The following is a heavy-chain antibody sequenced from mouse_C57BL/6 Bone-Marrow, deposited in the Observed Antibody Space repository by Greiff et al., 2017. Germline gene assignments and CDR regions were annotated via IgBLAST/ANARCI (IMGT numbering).Heavy chain of an antibody. J-gene: IGHJ1*03. CDR1: GYTFTDYE. D-gene: IGHD2-3*01. V-gene: IGHV1-15*01. Sequence: PVQQSGAELVRPGASVTLSCKASGYTFTDYEMHWVKQTPVHGLEWIGAIDPETGGTAYNQKFKGKAILTADKSSSTAYMELRSLTSEDSAVYYCTRSGDGYPWYFDVWGTGTTVTVSS. CDR3: TRSGDGYPWYFDV. CDR2: IDPETGGT.